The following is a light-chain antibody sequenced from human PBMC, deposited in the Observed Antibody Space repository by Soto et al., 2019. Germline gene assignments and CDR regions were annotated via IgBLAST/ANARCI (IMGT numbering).Light chain of an antibody. CDR1: RSDVGNYDY. CDR2: AVS. Sequence: QAASVSGSPGQSITISCTGARSDVGNYDYVSWYQQHPGKAPKLIMYAVSHRPSGVSSRFSGSKSGNTASLTISGLQAEDEAAYYCSSYTATNTLVVFGTGTKLTVL. J-gene: IGLJ1*01. V-gene: IGLV2-14*01. CDR3: SSYTATNTLVV.